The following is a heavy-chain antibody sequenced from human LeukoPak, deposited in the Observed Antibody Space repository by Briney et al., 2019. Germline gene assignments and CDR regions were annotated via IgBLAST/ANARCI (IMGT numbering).Heavy chain of an antibody. CDR2: INHSGSN. CDR1: GGSFSSYY. J-gene: IGHJ5*02. D-gene: IGHD3-10*01. V-gene: IGHV4-34*01. CDR3: ARRCNFIGVYCGSGSYRNCFDP. Sequence: SETLSLTCAVYGGSFSSYYWSWIRQPPGKGLEWIGEINHSGSNNYNPSFTTQVTISVDTPKNQSSLKLSSVNAAATAVYYWARRCNFIGVYCGSGSYRNCFDPWAREPWSPSPQ.